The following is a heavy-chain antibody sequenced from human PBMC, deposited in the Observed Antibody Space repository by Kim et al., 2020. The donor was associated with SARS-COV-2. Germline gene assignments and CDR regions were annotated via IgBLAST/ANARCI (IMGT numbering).Heavy chain of an antibody. V-gene: IGHV4-31*03. Sequence: SETLSLTCTVSGGSISSGGYYWSWIRQHPGKGLEWIGYIYYSGSTYYNPSLKSRVTISVDTSKNQFSLKLSSVTAADTAVYYCARFSSSSWYLDYWGQGTLVTASS. CDR1: GGSISSGGYY. CDR3: ARFSSSSWYLDY. J-gene: IGHJ4*02. CDR2: IYYSGST. D-gene: IGHD6-13*01.